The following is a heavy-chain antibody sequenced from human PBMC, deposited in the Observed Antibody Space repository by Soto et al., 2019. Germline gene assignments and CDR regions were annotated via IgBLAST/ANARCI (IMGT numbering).Heavy chain of an antibody. CDR2: LSFDGTAE. V-gene: IGHV3-30*03. Sequence: QVPLVESGGGVVQPGTSLRLSCKASGFIFRDYLIHWVRQAPGKGLEWLAGLSFDGTAENYADSTRGRFTMARDIPKSTTYLVINNVRREDTAMYYCARVATRLQSMEVLEYWGQGTLVTVPS. CDR3: ARVATRLQSMEVLEY. CDR1: GFIFRDYL. J-gene: IGHJ4*02. D-gene: IGHD2-21*02.